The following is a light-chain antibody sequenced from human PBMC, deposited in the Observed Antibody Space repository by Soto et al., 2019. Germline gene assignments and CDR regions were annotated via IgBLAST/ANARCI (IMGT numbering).Light chain of an antibody. CDR1: QGISSN. V-gene: IGKV1-9*01. Sequence: DIQCTQSPSFLSASVGDRVTITCRASQGISSNLAWYQQKPGKSPNLLIYAAYTLQSGVTSRFSGSGSGTEFTLTISSLQPEDFATYYCQPFNSYPITVGQGTRLEIK. CDR2: AAY. CDR3: QPFNSYPIT. J-gene: IGKJ5*01.